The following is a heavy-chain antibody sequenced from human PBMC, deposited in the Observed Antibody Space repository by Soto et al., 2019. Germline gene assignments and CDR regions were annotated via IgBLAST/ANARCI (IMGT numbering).Heavy chain of an antibody. CDR2: IYYSGNT. V-gene: IGHV4-30-4*01. CDR1: GGSTSSDNY. J-gene: IGHJ4*02. D-gene: IGHD3-16*01. Sequence: TLSLTCTVSGGSTSSDNYWSWIRQPPWKGLEWIGHIYYSGNTDYNPSLKSRLAISIDTSKNQFSLKLSSVTAADTAVYFCAREGGESSDGLYYYDSWGQGSLVTVSS. CDR3: AREGGESSDGLYYYDS.